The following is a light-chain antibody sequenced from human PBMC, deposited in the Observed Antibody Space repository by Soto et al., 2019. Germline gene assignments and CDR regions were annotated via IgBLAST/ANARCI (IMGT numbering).Light chain of an antibody. CDR1: QSVNSNY. V-gene: IGKV3D-20*02. CDR3: QQRSTWRIS. Sequence: QSLGTLALTKCERPTLSCRASQSVNSNYLAWYQQKPGQAPRLHIYGASSRATGIPARFSGSRSGTDFTLTISSLEPEDFAVYYCQQRSTWRISFGHGTNVDIK. J-gene: IGKJ3*01. CDR2: GAS.